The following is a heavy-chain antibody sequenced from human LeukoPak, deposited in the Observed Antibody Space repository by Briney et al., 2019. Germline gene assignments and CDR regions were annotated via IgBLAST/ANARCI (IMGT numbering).Heavy chain of an antibody. V-gene: IGHV1-46*01. J-gene: IGHJ5*02. D-gene: IGHD4-17*01. CDR3: ARDSTVTTFRGCVDP. CDR1: GYTFTNYY. CDR2: INPSGGST. Sequence: ASVKVSCKASGYTFTNYYVHWVRQAPGQGLEWMGVINPSGGSTNYAHKFQGRVTMTRDTSASTVYMELSSLRSEDTAVYYCARDSTVTTFRGCVDPWGQGTLVTVSS.